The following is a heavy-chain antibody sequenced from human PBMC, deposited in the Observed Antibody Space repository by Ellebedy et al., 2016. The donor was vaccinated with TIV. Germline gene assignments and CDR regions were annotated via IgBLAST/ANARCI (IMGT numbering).Heavy chain of an antibody. D-gene: IGHD3-16*01. CDR1: GFTFSSYG. CDR2: ISYDGSNK. Sequence: PGGSLRLSCAASGFTFSSYGMHWVRQAPGKGLEWVAVISYDGSNKYYADSVKGRFTISRDNSKNTLYLQMNSLRAEDTAVYYCAREDGGDYVWGYGMDVWGQGTTVTVSS. J-gene: IGHJ6*02. V-gene: IGHV3-30*03. CDR3: AREDGGDYVWGYGMDV.